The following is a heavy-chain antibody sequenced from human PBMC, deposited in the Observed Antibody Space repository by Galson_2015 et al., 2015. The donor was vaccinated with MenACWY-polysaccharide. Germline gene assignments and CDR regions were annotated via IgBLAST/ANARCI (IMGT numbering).Heavy chain of an antibody. D-gene: IGHD2-2*01. J-gene: IGHJ4*02. V-gene: IGHV6-1*01. CDR1: GDSVSSKTAA. CDR3: ARETDRHQYYFDW. Sequence: CAISGDSVSSKTAAWNWIRQSPSRGLEWLGRTYYRSKWYNDYAESVKSRININPDTSKNQFSLHLNSVTPEDTAVYYCARETDRHQYYFDWWGQGTLVTVSS. CDR2: TYYRSKWYN.